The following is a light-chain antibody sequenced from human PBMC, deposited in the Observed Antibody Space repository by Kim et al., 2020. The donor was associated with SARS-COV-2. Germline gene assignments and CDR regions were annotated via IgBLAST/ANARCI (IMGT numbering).Light chain of an antibody. J-gene: IGKJ1*01. CDR3: QQRSNWPRTWT. CDR1: QSVSIY. V-gene: IGKV3-11*01. CDR2: DAS. Sequence: EIVLTQSPATLSLSPGERATLSCRASQSVSIYLAWYQQKPGQAPRLLIYDASNRATGIPARFSGSGSGTDFTLTISSLEPEDFAVYYCQQRSNWPRTWTFGQGTKVEIK.